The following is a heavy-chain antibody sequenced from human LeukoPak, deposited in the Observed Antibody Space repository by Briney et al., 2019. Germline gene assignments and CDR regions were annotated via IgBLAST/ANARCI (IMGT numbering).Heavy chain of an antibody. CDR1: GYTFSDYY. D-gene: IGHD6-13*01. CDR3: VKGFMSAAGPFDY. V-gene: IGHV1-2*06. J-gene: IGHJ4*02. Sequence: ASVKVSCKASGYTFSDYYIHFVRQAPGQGLEWMGRINPNSGVTNYAQKFQVRVTMTRDTSINTAYMQLSSLTSDDTAVYFCVKGFMSAAGPFDYWGQGTLVTVSS. CDR2: INPNSGVT.